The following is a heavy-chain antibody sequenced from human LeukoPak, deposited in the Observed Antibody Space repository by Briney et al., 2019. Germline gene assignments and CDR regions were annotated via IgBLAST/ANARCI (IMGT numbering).Heavy chain of an antibody. CDR3: ARRPAKDAKGYSYGLYYY. Sequence: PSETLSLTCAVYGGSFSGYYWSWIRQPLGKGLEWIGEINHSGSTNYNPSLKSRVTISVDTSKNQFSLKLSSVTAADTAVYYCARRPAKDAKGYSYGLYYYWGQGTLVTVSS. CDR1: GGSFSGYY. D-gene: IGHD5-18*01. J-gene: IGHJ4*02. CDR2: INHSGST. V-gene: IGHV4-34*01.